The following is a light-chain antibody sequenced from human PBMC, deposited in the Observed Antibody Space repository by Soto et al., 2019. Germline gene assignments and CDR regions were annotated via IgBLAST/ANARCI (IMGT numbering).Light chain of an antibody. V-gene: IGKV3-20*01. CDR3: QQYGNSPWT. J-gene: IGKJ1*01. CDR1: QTVSSSY. Sequence: EIVLTQSPGTLSLSPGERATLSCRASQTVSSSYLAWYQQKPGQAPRLLICDASSRATGIPDSFSGRGSGTDFTLTISRLEPEDFAEYYCQQYGNSPWTFGQGTKVEIK. CDR2: DAS.